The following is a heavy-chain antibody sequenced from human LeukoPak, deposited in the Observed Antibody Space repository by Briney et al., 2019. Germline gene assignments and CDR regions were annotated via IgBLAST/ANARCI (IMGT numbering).Heavy chain of an antibody. CDR1: GFTFSSYA. CDR2: ISGSGGST. J-gene: IGHJ1*01. D-gene: IGHD3-22*01. V-gene: IGHV3-23*01. CDR3: AKLAYYYDSSGYYAQYFQH. Sequence: GGSLRLSCAASGFTFSSYAMSWVRQAPGKGLEWVSAISGSGGSTYYADSVKGRFTISRDNSKNTLYLQMNSLRAEDTAVYYCAKLAYYYDSSGYYAQYFQHWGQGTLVTVSS.